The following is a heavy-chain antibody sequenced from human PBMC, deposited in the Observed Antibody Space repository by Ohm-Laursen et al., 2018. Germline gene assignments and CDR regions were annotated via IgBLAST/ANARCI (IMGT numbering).Heavy chain of an antibody. D-gene: IGHD6-13*01. Sequence: SLRLSCTASGFTFINAWMNWVRQAPGKGLEWVGRIKSKTDGGTTDYATPVKSRFTISRDDSKNTLYLQMNSLKTEDTAVYYCIHISATGVYWGQGTLVTVSP. CDR3: IHISATGVY. V-gene: IGHV3-15*01. CDR1: GFTFINAW. J-gene: IGHJ4*02. CDR2: IKSKTDGGTT.